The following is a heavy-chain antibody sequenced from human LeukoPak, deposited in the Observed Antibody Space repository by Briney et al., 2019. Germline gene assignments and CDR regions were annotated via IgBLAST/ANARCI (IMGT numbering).Heavy chain of an antibody. CDR1: GFSFTSFW. Sequence: PGGSLRLSCAASGFSFTSFWMHWVRQAPGKGLEWVAVIWYDGSNKYYADSVKGRFTISRDNSKNTLYLQMNSLRAEDTAVYYCAKDHSSGYYAMYYFDYWGQGTLVTVSS. J-gene: IGHJ4*02. V-gene: IGHV3-33*06. CDR3: AKDHSSGYYAMYYFDY. D-gene: IGHD3-22*01. CDR2: IWYDGSNK.